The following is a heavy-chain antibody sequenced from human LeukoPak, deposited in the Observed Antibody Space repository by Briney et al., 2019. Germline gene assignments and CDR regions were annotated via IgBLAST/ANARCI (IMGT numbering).Heavy chain of an antibody. J-gene: IGHJ4*02. Sequence: SETLSLTCTVSGGSISSYYWSWIRQPAGKGLEWIGRIYTSGSTNFNPSLKSLVTMSVDTSKNQFSLKLSSVTAADTAVYYCARDSGSSGWYLVDYWGQGTLVTVSS. CDR1: GGSISSYY. V-gene: IGHV4-4*07. D-gene: IGHD6-19*01. CDR3: ARDSGSSGWYLVDY. CDR2: IYTSGST.